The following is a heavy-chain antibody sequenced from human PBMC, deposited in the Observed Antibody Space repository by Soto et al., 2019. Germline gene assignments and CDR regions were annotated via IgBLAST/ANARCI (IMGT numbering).Heavy chain of an antibody. CDR2: INSDGRAT. D-gene: IGHD6-19*01. V-gene: IGHV3-74*01. CDR3: ARGGAVISGWYDGH. CDR1: GFTFSSYN. Sequence: EVQLVESGGGLVQPGGSLRLSCGASGFTFSSYNMHWVRQGPGKGLVWVSRINSDGRATRYADSVKGRFTISRDNAKNTLYLQMNSLRVEDTAIYYCARGGAVISGWYDGHWGLVTLVTVSA. J-gene: IGHJ4*02.